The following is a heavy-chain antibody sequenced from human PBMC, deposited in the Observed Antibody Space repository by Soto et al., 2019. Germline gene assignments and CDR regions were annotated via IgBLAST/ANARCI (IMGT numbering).Heavy chain of an antibody. D-gene: IGHD5-18*01. J-gene: IGHJ6*02. CDR1: GFTFSDYY. V-gene: IGHV3-11*06. Sequence: PGGSLRLSCAASGFTFSDYYMNWIRQAPRKGLEWVSYVSGTSAYTNYADSVKGRFTVSRDNAKNSLYLQMNSLRAEDTAVYYCAKGGRGYSYEYYYGMDVWGQGTTVTAP. CDR2: VSGTSAYT. CDR3: AKGGRGYSYEYYYGMDV.